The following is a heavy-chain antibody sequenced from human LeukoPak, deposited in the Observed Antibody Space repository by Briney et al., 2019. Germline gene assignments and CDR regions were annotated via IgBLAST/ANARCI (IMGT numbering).Heavy chain of an antibody. V-gene: IGHV3-21*01. CDR3: ARDHVAVAGCIDY. Sequence: PGGSPRLSCAASGFTFSSYSMNWVRQAPGKGLEWVSSISSSSSYIYYADSVKGRFTISRDNAKNSLYLQMNSLRAEDTAVYYCARDHVAVAGCIDYWGQGTLVTVSS. D-gene: IGHD6-19*01. CDR2: ISSSSSYI. J-gene: IGHJ4*02. CDR1: GFTFSSYS.